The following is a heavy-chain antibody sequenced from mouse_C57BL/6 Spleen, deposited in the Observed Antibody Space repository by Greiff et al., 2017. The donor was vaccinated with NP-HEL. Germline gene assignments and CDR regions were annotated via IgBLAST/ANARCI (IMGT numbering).Heavy chain of an antibody. J-gene: IGHJ2*01. V-gene: IGHV14-4*01. Sequence: EVQLQQSGAELVRPGASVKLSCTASGFNIKDDYMHWVKQRPEQGLEWIGWIDPENGDTESASKFQGKATITADTSSNPAYLQLSSLTSEDTAVYYCTHGSSDYWGQGATLTVSS. D-gene: IGHD1-1*01. CDR2: IDPENGDT. CDR1: GFNIKDDY. CDR3: THGSSDY.